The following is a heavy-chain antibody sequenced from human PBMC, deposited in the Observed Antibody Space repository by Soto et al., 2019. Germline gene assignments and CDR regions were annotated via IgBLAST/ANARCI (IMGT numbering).Heavy chain of an antibody. D-gene: IGHD3-22*01. J-gene: IGHJ3*02. Sequence: SVNVSGKASGGTLSSYAISWVRQAPGQGLEWIGGIIPIFGTANYAQKFQGRVTITADESKRTAYMELSSLRSEDTAVYYCARAWYYYDSSAAFAPNAFDIWGQGTMVNVSS. CDR2: IIPIFGTA. V-gene: IGHV1-69*13. CDR1: GGTLSSYA. CDR3: ARAWYYYDSSAAFAPNAFDI.